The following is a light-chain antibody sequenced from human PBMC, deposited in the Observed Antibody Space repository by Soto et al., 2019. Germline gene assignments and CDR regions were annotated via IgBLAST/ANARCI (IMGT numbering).Light chain of an antibody. Sequence: DIVMTQSPDSLAVSLGERATINCKSSQSLLHLAWYQQKPGQPPKLLVYWASTRESGVPDRFSGSGSGTEFTRTISSLQAEDVAVYYCQQYYTTHVTFGQGTKVEIK. V-gene: IGKV4-1*01. J-gene: IGKJ1*01. CDR1: QSLLH. CDR3: QQYYTTHVT. CDR2: WAS.